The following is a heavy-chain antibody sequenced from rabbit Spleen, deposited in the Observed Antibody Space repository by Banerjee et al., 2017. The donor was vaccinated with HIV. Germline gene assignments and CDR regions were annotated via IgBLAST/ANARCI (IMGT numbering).Heavy chain of an antibody. CDR2: IGTGSSGST. Sequence: QEQLVESGGGLVKPGASLTLTCTASGFSFSSGYDMCWVRQAPGKGLEWIACIGTGSSGSTYYASWAKGRFTISKTSSTTVTLQMTSLTVADTATYFCASDPYGNGNGYGYATDLWGPGTLVTVS. J-gene: IGHJ4*01. CDR1: GFSFSSGYD. D-gene: IGHD6-1*01. V-gene: IGHV1S45*01. CDR3: ASDPYGNGNGYGYATDL.